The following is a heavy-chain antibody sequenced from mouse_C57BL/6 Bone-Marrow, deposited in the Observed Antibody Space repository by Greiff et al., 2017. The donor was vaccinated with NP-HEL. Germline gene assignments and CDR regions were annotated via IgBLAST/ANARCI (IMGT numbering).Heavy chain of an antibody. V-gene: IGHV1-55*01. Sequence: QVQLQQPGAELVKPGASVKMSCKASGYTFTSYWITWVKQRPGQGLEWIGDIYPGSGSTNYNEKFKSKATLTVDTSSSTAYMPLSRLTSEDSAVYYCAREFPPDYGNPFDYWGQGTTLTVSS. CDR2: IYPGSGST. D-gene: IGHD2-1*01. CDR1: GYTFTSYW. J-gene: IGHJ2*01. CDR3: AREFPPDYGNPFDY.